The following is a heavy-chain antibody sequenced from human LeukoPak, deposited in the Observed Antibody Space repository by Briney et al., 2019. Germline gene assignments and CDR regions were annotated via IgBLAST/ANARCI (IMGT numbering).Heavy chain of an antibody. Sequence: GESLRLSCVASGFTFDTFAMSWVHQAPGKGLEWVSGIGNTETYYSDSVKGRFTISRDNSKSTIYLHMSNLRAEDTALYYCARDGQAFNSNWDYFEYWGQGTLVTVSS. J-gene: IGHJ4*02. CDR3: ARDGQAFNSNWDYFEY. V-gene: IGHV3-23*01. CDR2: IGNTET. CDR1: GFTFDTFA. D-gene: IGHD7-27*01.